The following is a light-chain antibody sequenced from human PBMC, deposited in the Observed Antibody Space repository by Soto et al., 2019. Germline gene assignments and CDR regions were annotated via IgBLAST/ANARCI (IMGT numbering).Light chain of an antibody. CDR1: SSNIENNP. Sequence: QSVLTQPPSVSAAPGQRVSISCSGSSSNIENNPVSWYHQLPGTVPRLLIHDNDNRPSRIPDRFAGSKAGTSATLGITGLQTGDEADYYCGTWDSSLSAGVCGGGTKLTVL. J-gene: IGLJ2*01. CDR2: DND. CDR3: GTWDSSLSAGV. V-gene: IGLV1-51*01.